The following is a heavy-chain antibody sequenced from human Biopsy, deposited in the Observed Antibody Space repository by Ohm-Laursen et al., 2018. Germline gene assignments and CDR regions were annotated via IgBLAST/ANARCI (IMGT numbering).Heavy chain of an antibody. CDR2: VYASETT. CDR1: GGSLNSYY. D-gene: IGHD3-22*01. J-gene: IGHJ2*01. Sequence: TLSLTCTVSGGSLNSYYWSWIRQPPGKGLEWIGYVYASETTNYNPSLKSRVTISKDTSKNQFSLQLSSVTAADTAIYYCARDRGYYSDRTVPGYFDLWGRGTLVTVSS. V-gene: IGHV4-59*01. CDR3: ARDRGYYSDRTVPGYFDL.